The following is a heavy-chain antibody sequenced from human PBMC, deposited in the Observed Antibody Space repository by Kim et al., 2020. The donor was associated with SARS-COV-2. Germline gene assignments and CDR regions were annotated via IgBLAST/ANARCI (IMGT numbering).Heavy chain of an antibody. CDR1: GFTFSSYG. J-gene: IGHJ5*02. CDR3: ARDALYDILTGYYNWFDP. D-gene: IGHD3-9*01. CDR2: ISYDGSNK. Sequence: GGSLRLSCAASGFTFSSYGMHWVRQAPGKGLEWVAVISYDGSNKYYADSVKGRFTISRDNSKNTLYLQMNSLRAEDTAVYYCARDALYDILTGYYNWFDP. V-gene: IGHV3-33*05.